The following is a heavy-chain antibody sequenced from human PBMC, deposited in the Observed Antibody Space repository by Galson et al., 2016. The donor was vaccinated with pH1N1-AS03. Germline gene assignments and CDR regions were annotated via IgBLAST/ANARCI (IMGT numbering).Heavy chain of an antibody. D-gene: IGHD2-2*01. CDR1: GGNFRTHP. V-gene: IGHV1-18*04. CDR2: NNTYNGHT. Sequence: SVKVSCKASGGNFRTHPISWVRQAPGQGLEWMGWNNTYNGHTNYAQKFQDRATMTTDTTTSTAYMELRSLRFDDTAVYYCARDLGFCTTTGCQREWFEPWGQGTPVTVSS. CDR3: ARDLGFCTTTGCQREWFEP. J-gene: IGHJ5*02.